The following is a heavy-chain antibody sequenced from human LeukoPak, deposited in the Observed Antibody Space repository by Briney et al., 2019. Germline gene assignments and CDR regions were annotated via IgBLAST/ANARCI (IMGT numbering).Heavy chain of an antibody. CDR3: ARDPTDAVAGNY. D-gene: IGHD6-19*01. CDR1: TFTFSNYW. CDR2: IKQDGSEK. Sequence: PGRSLRLSCAASTFTFSNYWMSWVRQAPGKGLEWVANIKQDGSEKCYVDSVKGRFTISRDNAKTSLYLQMNSLRAEDTAVYYCARDPTDAVAGNYWGQGTLVTVSS. J-gene: IGHJ4*02. V-gene: IGHV3-7*03.